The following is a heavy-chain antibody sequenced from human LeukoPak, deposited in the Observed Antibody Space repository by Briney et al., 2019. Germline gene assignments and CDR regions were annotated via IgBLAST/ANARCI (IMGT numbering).Heavy chain of an antibody. CDR1: GYTFTGYY. CDR2: INPNSGGT. J-gene: IGHJ4*02. V-gene: IGHV1-2*02. CDR3: ARDSEPIAAAEWYFDY. Sequence: ASVKVSCKASGYTFTGYYMHRVRQAPGQGLEWMGWINPNSGGTNYAQKFQGRVTMTRDTSISTAYMELSRLRSDDTAVYYCARDSEPIAAAEWYFDYWGQGTLVTVSS. D-gene: IGHD6-13*01.